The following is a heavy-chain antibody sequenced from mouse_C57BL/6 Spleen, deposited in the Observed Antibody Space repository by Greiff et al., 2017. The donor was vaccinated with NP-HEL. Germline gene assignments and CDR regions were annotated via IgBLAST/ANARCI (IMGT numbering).Heavy chain of an antibody. CDR3: AWIYYGNYDWYFDV. Sequence: QVQLQQSGPGLVQPSQSLSITCTVSGFSLTSYGVHWVRQSPGQGLEWLGVIWSGGSTAYNAAFISRLSISKDNSKSQVFFKMNSLQADDTAIYYGAWIYYGNYDWYFDVWGTGTTVTVSS. V-gene: IGHV2-2*01. CDR2: IWSGGST. J-gene: IGHJ1*03. CDR1: GFSLTSYG. D-gene: IGHD2-1*01.